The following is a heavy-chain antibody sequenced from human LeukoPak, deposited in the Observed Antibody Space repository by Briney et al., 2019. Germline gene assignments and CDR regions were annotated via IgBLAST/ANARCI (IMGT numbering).Heavy chain of an antibody. CDR3: VRGDDYYDSSGYYCLGVY. Sequence: GGSLRLSCVASGFTFSNYWMSWVRQAPGKGLEWVANIKDDGSQSYSVDSVRGRFTMSRDNAENSLSLQMNSLRAEDTAVYYCVRGDDYYDSSGYYCLGVYWGQGTLVTVSS. D-gene: IGHD3-22*01. J-gene: IGHJ4*02. CDR1: GFTFSNYW. V-gene: IGHV3-7*01. CDR2: IKDDGSQS.